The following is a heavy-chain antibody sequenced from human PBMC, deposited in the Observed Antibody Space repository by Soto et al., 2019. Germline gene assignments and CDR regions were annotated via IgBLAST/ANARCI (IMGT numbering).Heavy chain of an antibody. CDR2: ISYDGRNK. CDR3: ARDFSGGYSYGYTDY. J-gene: IGHJ4*02. Sequence: QVQLVESGGGVVQPGRSLRLSCAASGFTFSSYAMHWVRQAPGKGLEWVAVISYDGRNKYYADSGKGRFTISRDNSKNPLYLQMNSLRAEDTAVYYCARDFSGGYSYGYTDYWGQGTLVTVSS. D-gene: IGHD5-18*01. V-gene: IGHV3-30*04. CDR1: GFTFSSYA.